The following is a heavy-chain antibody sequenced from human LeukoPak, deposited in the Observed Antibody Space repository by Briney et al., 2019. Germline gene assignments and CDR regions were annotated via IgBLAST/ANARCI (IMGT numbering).Heavy chain of an antibody. CDR2: ISDSSTTI. CDR1: GFTFSSYG. Sequence: TGGSLRLSCAASGFTFSSYGMHWVRQAPGKGLEWVSYISDSSTTIYYADSVKGRFTISRDNAKNSLYLQMNSLRAEDTAVYYCARTDGFDPWGQGTLVTVSS. CDR3: ARTDGFDP. J-gene: IGHJ5*02. V-gene: IGHV3-48*04.